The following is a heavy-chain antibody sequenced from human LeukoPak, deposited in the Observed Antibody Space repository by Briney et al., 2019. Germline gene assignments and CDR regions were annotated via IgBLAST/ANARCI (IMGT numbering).Heavy chain of an antibody. CDR1: GASISGYY. Sequence: KPSEYLSLTCTVSGASISGYYWSWIRQPPGKGLEWIGYIYYSVNTNYNPSLKSRVTISVDTSKNQISLKLSSVTAADTAIYYCARPSRRGYVDGFDIWGQGTMVTVSS. CDR2: IYYSVNT. D-gene: IGHD5-18*01. CDR3: ARPSRRGYVDGFDI. J-gene: IGHJ3*02. V-gene: IGHV4-59*08.